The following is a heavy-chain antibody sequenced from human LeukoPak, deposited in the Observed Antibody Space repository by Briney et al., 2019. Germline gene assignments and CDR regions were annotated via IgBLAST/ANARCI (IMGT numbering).Heavy chain of an antibody. CDR3: ARDAGYVRFDF. J-gene: IGHJ4*02. D-gene: IGHD5-18*01. Sequence: GGSLRLSCAASGFTFSTYTMHWVRQAPGKGLEYVSSISGNGGSREYANSVKGRFTISRDNSRNTLYLQMGSLRAKDMAVYYCARDAGYVRFDFWGQGTLATVSS. V-gene: IGHV3-64*01. CDR1: GFTFSTYT. CDR2: ISGNGGSR.